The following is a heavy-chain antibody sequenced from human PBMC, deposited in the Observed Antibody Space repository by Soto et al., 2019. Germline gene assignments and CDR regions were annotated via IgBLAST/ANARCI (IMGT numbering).Heavy chain of an antibody. D-gene: IGHD6-13*01. J-gene: IGHJ4*02. V-gene: IGHV3-30*18. CDR1: GFTFSSYG. Sequence: QVQLVESGGGVVQPGRSLRLSCAASGFTFSSYGMHWVRQAPGKGLEWVAVISYDGSNKYYADSVKGRFTISRDNSKNTLYLQMNSLRAEDTAVYYCAKDICSWQGLDKYYFDYWGQGTLVTVSS. CDR3: AKDICSWQGLDKYYFDY. CDR2: ISYDGSNK.